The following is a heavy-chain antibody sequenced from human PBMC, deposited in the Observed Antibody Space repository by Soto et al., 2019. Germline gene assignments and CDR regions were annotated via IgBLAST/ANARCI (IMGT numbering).Heavy chain of an antibody. D-gene: IGHD3-10*01. J-gene: IGHJ6*02. CDR1: GFTFSSYS. CDR3: ARDAPDPRFGELLSVYYYYGMDV. CDR2: ISSSSSYI. Sequence: GGSLRLSCAASGFTFSSYSMNWVRQAPGKGLEWVSSISSSSSYIYYADSVKGRFTISRDNAKNSLYLQMNSLRAEDTAVYYCARDAPDPRFGELLSVYYYYGMDVWGQGTTVTVSS. V-gene: IGHV3-21*01.